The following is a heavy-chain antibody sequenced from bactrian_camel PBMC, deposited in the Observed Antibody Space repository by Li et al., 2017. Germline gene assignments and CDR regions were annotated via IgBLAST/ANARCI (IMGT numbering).Heavy chain of an antibody. CDR2: IRISGRT. CDR3: AFAVVGGGLWYDTYEYHY. V-gene: IGHV3S40*01. Sequence: DVQLVESGGGLVQPGGSLRLSCATSGFTFSWYGMNWVRQAPGKGLEWVSTIRISGRTYYADSAKGRFTVSQDNGKNTLSLQMTALKPEDTAVYYCAFAVVGGGLWYDTYEYHYWGQGTQVTV. J-gene: IGHJ4*01. D-gene: IGHD5*01. CDR1: GFTFSWYG.